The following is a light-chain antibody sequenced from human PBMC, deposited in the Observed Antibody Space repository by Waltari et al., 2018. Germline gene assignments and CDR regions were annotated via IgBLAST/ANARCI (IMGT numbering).Light chain of an antibody. CDR2: KAS. J-gene: IGKJ2*03. V-gene: IGKV1-5*03. CDR1: ESIGRW. CDR3: HQYNTYEHS. Sequence: DIQMTQSPSTLSASVGDRVTVTCRASESIGRWLAWFQHKPGSAPRLLVYKASTLKSGVPLRFSGIGYGTEFNLSISSLQADDCATYFCHQYNTYEHSFGQGTRLDVK.